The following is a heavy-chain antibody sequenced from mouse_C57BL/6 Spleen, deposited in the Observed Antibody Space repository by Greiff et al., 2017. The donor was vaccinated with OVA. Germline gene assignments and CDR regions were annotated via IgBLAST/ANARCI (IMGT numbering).Heavy chain of an antibody. CDR1: GYTFTSYW. V-gene: IGHV1-50*01. CDR2: IDPSDSYT. Sequence: QVQLQQPGAELVKPGASVKLSCKASGYTFTSYWMQWVKQRPGQGLEWIGKIDPSDSYTNYNQKFKGKATLTVDTSSSKAYMQLSSLTSEDSAVYYSARQGYGTYPAYWGQGTTLTSSS. J-gene: IGHJ2*01. CDR3: ARQGYGTYPAY. D-gene: IGHD2-1*01.